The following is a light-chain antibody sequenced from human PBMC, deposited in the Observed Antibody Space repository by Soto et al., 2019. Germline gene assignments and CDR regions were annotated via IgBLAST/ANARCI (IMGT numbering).Light chain of an antibody. Sequence: QSALTQPASVSGSPGQSITISCTGASSDVGGYNYVSWYQQHPGNAPKLMIYDVSNRPSGVSNRFSGSKSGNTASLTISGLQAEDEAAYYCTSYTSNSTPYVFGTGTKLTVL. V-gene: IGLV2-14*01. CDR1: SSDVGGYNY. J-gene: IGLJ1*01. CDR2: DVS. CDR3: TSYTSNSTPYV.